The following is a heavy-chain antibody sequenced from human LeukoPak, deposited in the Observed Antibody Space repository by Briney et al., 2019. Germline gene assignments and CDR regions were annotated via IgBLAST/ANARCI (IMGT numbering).Heavy chain of an antibody. CDR3: ARDNGGSEWELLGNWFDP. J-gene: IGHJ5*02. Sequence: GGSLRLSCVASGFTFSEHYMDWVRQSPGQGLEWVGRIRKKTNSYTTEYAASVQGRFTISRDDSKNSLYLQMNSLKTEDTAVYYCARDNGGSEWELLGNWFDPWGQGTLVTVSS. CDR2: IRKKTNSYTT. CDR1: GFTFSEHY. V-gene: IGHV3-72*01. D-gene: IGHD1-26*01.